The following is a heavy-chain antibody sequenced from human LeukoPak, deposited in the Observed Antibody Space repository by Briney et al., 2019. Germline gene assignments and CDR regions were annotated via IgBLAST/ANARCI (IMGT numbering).Heavy chain of an antibody. CDR2: VFYSGNT. V-gene: IGHV4-59*08. CDR3: ARHIRPDY. Sequence: SETLSLTCTVSGGSISGYYWSWIRQPPGKGLEWLGYVFYSGNTNHNPSLKSRVTISVDTSKNQFSLKLSSVTAADTAVYYCARHIRPDYWGQGTLVTVSS. J-gene: IGHJ4*02. CDR1: GGSISGYY.